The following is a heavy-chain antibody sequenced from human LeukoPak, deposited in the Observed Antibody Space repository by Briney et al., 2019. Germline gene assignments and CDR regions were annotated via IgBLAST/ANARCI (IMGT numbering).Heavy chain of an antibody. D-gene: IGHD3-16*01. Sequence: WMNPNSGNTGYAQKFQGRVTITADESTSTAYMELSSLRSEDTAVYYCARDSWAHYYYYMDVWGKGTTVTVSS. CDR3: ARDSWAHYYYYMDV. J-gene: IGHJ6*03. CDR2: MNPNSGNT. V-gene: IGHV1-8*03.